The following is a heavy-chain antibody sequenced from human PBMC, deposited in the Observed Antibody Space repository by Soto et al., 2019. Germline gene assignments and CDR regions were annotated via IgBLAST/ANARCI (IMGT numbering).Heavy chain of an antibody. CDR1: GGSISSYY. CDR3: ARRGWGSDYFDY. Sequence: SETLSLTCTVSGGSISSYYWSWIRQPPGKGLEWIGYIYYSGSTNYNPSLKSRVTISVDTSKNQFSLKLSSVTAADTAVYYCARRGWGSDYFDYWGQGTLVTVSS. V-gene: IGHV4-59*08. J-gene: IGHJ4*02. D-gene: IGHD7-27*01. CDR2: IYYSGST.